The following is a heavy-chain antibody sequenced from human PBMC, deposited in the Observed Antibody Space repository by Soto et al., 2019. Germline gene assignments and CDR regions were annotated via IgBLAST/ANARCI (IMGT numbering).Heavy chain of an antibody. Sequence: QVQLVESGGGVVQPGRSLRLSCAASGFTFSSYAMHWVRQAPGKGLEWVAVISYDGSNKYYADSVKGRFTISRDNSKNTLYLQMNSLRAEDTAVYYCARGLDDSSWFDPWGQGTLVTVSS. D-gene: IGHD3-16*01. V-gene: IGHV3-30-3*01. CDR2: ISYDGSNK. CDR1: GFTFSSYA. J-gene: IGHJ5*02. CDR3: ARGLDDSSWFDP.